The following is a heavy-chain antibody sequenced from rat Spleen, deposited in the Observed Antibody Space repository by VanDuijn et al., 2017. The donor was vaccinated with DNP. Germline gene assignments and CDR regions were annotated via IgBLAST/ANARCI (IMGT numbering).Heavy chain of an antibody. CDR3: ARGVSSYYGYNSYWYFDF. D-gene: IGHD1-9*01. V-gene: IGHV3-1*01. CDR1: GYSITSNY. CDR2: INYSGST. J-gene: IGHJ1*01. Sequence: EVRLQESGPGLVQPSQSLSLTCSVTGYSITSNYWAWIRKFPGNKMEWIGYINYSGSTGYNPSLKSRISITRDTSKNQFFLQLNSVTTEETATYYCARGVSSYYGYNSYWYFDFWGPGTMVTVSS.